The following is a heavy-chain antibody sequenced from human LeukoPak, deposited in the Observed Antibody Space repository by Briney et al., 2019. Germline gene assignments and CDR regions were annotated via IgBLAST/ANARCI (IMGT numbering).Heavy chain of an antibody. CDR3: AREVVRGVIDY. V-gene: IGHV1-69*05. CDR1: GGTFSSYT. Sequence: SVKVSCKSSGGTFSSYTISWVRQAPGQGLEWMGGIIPIFGTANYAQKFQGRVTITTDESTSTAYMELSSLRSEDTAVYYCAREVVRGVIDYWGQGTLVTVSS. J-gene: IGHJ4*02. D-gene: IGHD3-10*01. CDR2: IIPIFGTA.